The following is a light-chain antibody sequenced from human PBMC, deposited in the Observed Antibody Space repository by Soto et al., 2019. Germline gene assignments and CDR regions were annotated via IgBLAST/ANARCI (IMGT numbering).Light chain of an antibody. CDR2: GAS. V-gene: IGKV3-20*01. Sequence: EIVLTQSPGTLSLSPGERVTLSCRASQSVSSSNLAWYQQKPGQAPRLLIYGASSRATGIPDRFSGSGSGTDFTLTISRLEPEDFAVYYCQQYGSSPPAYTFGQGTKLEIK. CDR1: QSVSSSN. CDR3: QQYGSSPPAYT. J-gene: IGKJ2*01.